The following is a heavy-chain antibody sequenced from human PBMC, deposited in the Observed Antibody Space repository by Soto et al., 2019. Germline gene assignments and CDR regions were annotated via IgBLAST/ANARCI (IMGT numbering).Heavy chain of an antibody. V-gene: IGHV4-31*03. Sequence: SETLSLTCTVSGASISSGAYYWSWIRQPPGKGLECIGYIYYSGTTYYTPSLRSRITMSLDTSKNQISLKLSSVTAADTAVYYCASSPVTGIYYAMDVWGQGTTVTVSS. D-gene: IGHD6-19*01. CDR2: IYYSGTT. J-gene: IGHJ6*02. CDR3: ASSPVTGIYYAMDV. CDR1: GASISSGAYY.